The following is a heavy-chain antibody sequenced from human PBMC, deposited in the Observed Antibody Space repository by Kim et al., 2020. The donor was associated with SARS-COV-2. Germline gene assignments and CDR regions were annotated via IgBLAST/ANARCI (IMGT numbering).Heavy chain of an antibody. D-gene: IGHD2-2*01. CDR3: ARVRSAMVVPAAMAY. J-gene: IGHJ4*02. Sequence: QKSQGRVTITADESTSTAYMELGSLRSEDTAVYYCARVRSAMVVPAAMAYWGQGTLVTVSS. V-gene: IGHV1-69*01.